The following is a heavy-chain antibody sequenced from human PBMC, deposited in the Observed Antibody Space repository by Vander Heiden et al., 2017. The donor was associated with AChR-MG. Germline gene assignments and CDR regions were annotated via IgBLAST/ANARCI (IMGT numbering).Heavy chain of an antibody. J-gene: IGHJ4*02. CDR1: GGPISSGDYY. V-gene: IGHV4-30-4*01. CDR2: IYSSGST. D-gene: IGHD3-16*01. Sequence: QVQLQESGPGLVKPSQTLSLPCTVSGGPISSGDYYWSWIRQPPGKGLEWIGYIYSSGSTYYNPSLKSRVTISVDTSKNQFSLKLSSVTAADTAVYYCATPRPTFGGGIDYWGQGTLVTVSS. CDR3: ATPRPTFGGGIDY.